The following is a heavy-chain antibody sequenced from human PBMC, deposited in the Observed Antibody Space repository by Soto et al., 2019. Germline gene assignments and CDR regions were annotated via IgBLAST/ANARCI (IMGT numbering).Heavy chain of an antibody. Sequence: QVQLVQSGADLKKHGSSVKVSCKASGGTLSCYAISWVRQAPGEALEWMRGIIPIFGTANYAQKFQGRVTITADESTSTAYMELSSLRSEDTAVYYCAGAYSSSWQYYYYGMYVWGQGTTVTFSS. CDR2: IIPIFGTA. CDR1: GGTLSCYA. J-gene: IGHJ6*02. D-gene: IGHD6-13*01. V-gene: IGHV1-69*01. CDR3: AGAYSSSWQYYYYGMYV.